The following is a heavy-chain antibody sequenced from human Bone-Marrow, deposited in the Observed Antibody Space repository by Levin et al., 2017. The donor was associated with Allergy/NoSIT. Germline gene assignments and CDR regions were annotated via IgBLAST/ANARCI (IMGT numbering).Heavy chain of an antibody. V-gene: IGHV3-9*01. CDR1: GFTIDDYITFDDYA. CDR2: ISWNSGNI. D-gene: IGHD3-3*02. Sequence: GGSLRLSCVASGFTIDDYITFDDYAMHWVRQAPGKGLEWVSGISWNSGNIGYADSVKGRFSISRDNTKNSLSLQMNSLRPEDTALYYCAKARGIRDAFDMWGQGTMVTVSS. CDR3: AKARGIRDAFDM. J-gene: IGHJ3*02.